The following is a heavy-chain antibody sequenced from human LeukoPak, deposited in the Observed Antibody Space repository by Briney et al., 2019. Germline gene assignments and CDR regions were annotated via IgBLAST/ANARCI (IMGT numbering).Heavy chain of an antibody. CDR1: GDSISSYY. D-gene: IGHD6-6*01. CDR3: ARLTRLSTSPDRYYLDY. CDR2: IYTSGGT. J-gene: IGHJ4*02. Sequence: PSETLSLTCTVSGDSISSYYWSWIRQPPGKGLEWIGYIYTSGGTNYIPSLKGRVTISIDTSKNQFSLTLSSVTAADSAVYYCARLTRLSTSPDRYYLDYWGQGTLVTVSS. V-gene: IGHV4-4*09.